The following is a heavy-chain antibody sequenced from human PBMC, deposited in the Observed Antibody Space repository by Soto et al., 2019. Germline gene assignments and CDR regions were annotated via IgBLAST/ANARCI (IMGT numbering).Heavy chain of an antibody. Sequence: EVQLAESGGGLAQPGGSLRLSCAASGFTLSGYAMDWVRQAPGKGLEYVSGISSNGVGTYYANAVQGRFTISRDNSKITVYLQMGRLRPEDMAVYYCARRARPDFYYMDVWGKGTTVTVS. CDR1: GFTLSGYA. CDR2: ISSNGVGT. CDR3: ARRARPDFYYMDV. D-gene: IGHD6-6*01. V-gene: IGHV3-64*01. J-gene: IGHJ6*03.